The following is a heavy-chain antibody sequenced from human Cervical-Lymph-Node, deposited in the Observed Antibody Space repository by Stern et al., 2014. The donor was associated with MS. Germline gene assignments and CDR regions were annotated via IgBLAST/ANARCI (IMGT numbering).Heavy chain of an antibody. CDR2: IFGDDDK. V-gene: IGHV2-5*02. D-gene: IGHD3-10*01. J-gene: IGHJ4*02. CDR3: AHTPPGVSTHYFDY. Sequence: QVTLKESGPTLVKPTQTLTLTCTFSGFSLSTSAVGVGWIRQPPGKALEGLALIFGDDDKRYSPSLKNRLTITKDTSKSQVVLTMTNMDPVDTATFYCAHTPPGVSTHYFDYWGQGTLVTVSS. CDR1: GFSLSTSAVG.